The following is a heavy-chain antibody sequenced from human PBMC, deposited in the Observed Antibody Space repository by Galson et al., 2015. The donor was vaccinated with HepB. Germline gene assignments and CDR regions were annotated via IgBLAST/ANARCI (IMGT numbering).Heavy chain of an antibody. V-gene: IGHV3-33*01. CDR2: IWYDGSNK. CDR3: ARDGAVAGAYYYYYGMDV. Sequence: SLRLSCAASGFTFSSYGMHWVRQAPGKGLEWVAVIWYDGSNKYYADSVKGRFTISRDNSKNTLYLQMNSLRAEDTAVYYCARDGAVAGAYYYYYGMDVWGQGTTVTVSS. J-gene: IGHJ6*02. CDR1: GFTFSSYG. D-gene: IGHD6-19*01.